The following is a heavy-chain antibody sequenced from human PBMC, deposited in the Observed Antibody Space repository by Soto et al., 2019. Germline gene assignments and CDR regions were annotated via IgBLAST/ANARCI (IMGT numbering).Heavy chain of an antibody. Sequence: EVQLVESGGGLVQPGGSLRLSCAASGFTFSSYDMHWVRQAPGKGLEYVSVINSNGGSTYYANSVKGRFTISRDNSKNTLYLQMGSLRAEDMAVYYCARTSGYAFDYWGQGTLVTVSS. J-gene: IGHJ4*02. CDR3: ARTSGYAFDY. V-gene: IGHV3-64*01. D-gene: IGHD5-12*01. CDR1: GFTFSSYD. CDR2: INSNGGST.